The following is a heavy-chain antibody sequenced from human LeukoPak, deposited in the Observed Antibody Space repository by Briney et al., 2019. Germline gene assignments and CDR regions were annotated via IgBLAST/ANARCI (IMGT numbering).Heavy chain of an antibody. CDR2: TSADGSIK. Sequence: PGRSLRLSCTVSGFPFNDYVVHWVRQAPGKGLEWVAVTSADGSIKVYSDSVRGRFTISRDNSKNIQYLHMNSLTVNDTAVYYCARDPALGAPDYLDYWGRGTLVTVSS. D-gene: IGHD1-26*01. J-gene: IGHJ4*02. CDR3: ARDPALGAPDYLDY. CDR1: GFPFNDYV. V-gene: IGHV3-30*03.